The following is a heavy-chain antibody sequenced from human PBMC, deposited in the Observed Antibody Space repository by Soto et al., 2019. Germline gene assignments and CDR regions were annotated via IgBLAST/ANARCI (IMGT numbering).Heavy chain of an antibody. CDR3: ARGLKGYYGVDV. CDR2: INSDGSST. D-gene: IGHD3-16*01. CDR1: GFTFSSYW. V-gene: IGHV3-74*01. J-gene: IGHJ6*02. Sequence: EVQLVESGGGLVQPGASLRLSCAASGFTFSSYWMHWVRQAPGKGLVWVSRINSDGSSTSYADSVKGRFTISRDNAKNTLYLQMNSLRAEDTAVYYCARGLKGYYGVDVWGQGTTVTVSS.